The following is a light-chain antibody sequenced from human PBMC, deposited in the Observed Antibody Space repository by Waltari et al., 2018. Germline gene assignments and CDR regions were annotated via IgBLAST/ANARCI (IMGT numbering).Light chain of an antibody. V-gene: IGKV2-28*01. CDR3: MQALQTPIT. CDR1: QSLLHSNGYNY. J-gene: IGKJ3*01. CDR2: LGS. Sequence: DIVMTQSPLSLPVTPGDPASISCRSSQSLLHSNGYNYLDWYLQKPGQSPQLLIYLGSNRASGVPDRFSGSGSGTDFTLKISRVEAEDVGVYYCMQALQTPITFGPGTKVDIK.